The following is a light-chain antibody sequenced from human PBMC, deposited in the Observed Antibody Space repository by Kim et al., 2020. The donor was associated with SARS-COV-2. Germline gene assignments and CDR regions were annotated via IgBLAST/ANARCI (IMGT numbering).Light chain of an antibody. CDR3: AAWDDSLNGWV. J-gene: IGLJ3*02. Sequence: QSVLTQPPSVSEAPRQRVTISCSGSSSNIGNNAVNWYRQLPGKAPKLLIYYDDLLPSGVSDRFSGSKSGTSASLAISGLQSEDEADYYCAAWDDSLNGWVFGGGTQLTVL. V-gene: IGLV1-36*01. CDR2: YDD. CDR1: SSNIGNNA.